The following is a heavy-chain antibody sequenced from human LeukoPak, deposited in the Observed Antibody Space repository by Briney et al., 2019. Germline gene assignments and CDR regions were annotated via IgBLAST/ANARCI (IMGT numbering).Heavy chain of an antibody. D-gene: IGHD5-18*01. CDR1: GGSINSGNYY. CDR2: IYYSGST. CDR3: ARARGYSYGYTPGGVDYFDY. V-gene: IGHV4-61*10. J-gene: IGHJ4*02. Sequence: PLETLSLTCTVSGGSINSGNYYWYWIRQPAGKGLEWIGYIYYSGSTNYNPSLKSRVTISVDTSKNQFSLKLSSVTAADTAVYYCARARGYSYGYTPGGVDYFDYWGQGTLVTVSS.